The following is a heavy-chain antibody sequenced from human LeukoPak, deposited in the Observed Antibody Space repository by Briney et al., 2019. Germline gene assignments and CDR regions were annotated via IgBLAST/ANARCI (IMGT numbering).Heavy chain of an antibody. V-gene: IGHV3-21*01. Sequence: GGSLRLSCAASGFTFSSYSMNWVRQAPGKGLEWVSSISSSSSYIYYADSVKGRFTISRDNAKNSLYLQMNSLRAEDTAVYYCARVRSSWYYFDYWGQGPLVPVSS. CDR1: GFTFSSYS. J-gene: IGHJ4*02. CDR3: ARVRSSWYYFDY. D-gene: IGHD6-13*01. CDR2: ISSSSSYI.